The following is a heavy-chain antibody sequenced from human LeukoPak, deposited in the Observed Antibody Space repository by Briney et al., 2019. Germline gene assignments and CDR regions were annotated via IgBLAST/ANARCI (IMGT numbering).Heavy chain of an antibody. Sequence: GGSLRLSCAASGFTFSSYGMHWVRQAPGKGLEWVAVISHDGSNKYYADSVKGRFTISRDNSKNTLYLQMNSLRAEDTAVYYCAKEFVDYENYFDYWGQGTLVTVSA. V-gene: IGHV3-30*18. CDR1: GFTFSSYG. D-gene: IGHD4-17*01. CDR3: AKEFVDYENYFDY. CDR2: ISHDGSNK. J-gene: IGHJ4*02.